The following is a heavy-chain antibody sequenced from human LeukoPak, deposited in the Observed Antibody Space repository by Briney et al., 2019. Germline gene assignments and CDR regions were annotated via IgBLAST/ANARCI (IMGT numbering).Heavy chain of an antibody. Sequence: GGSLRLSCAVAGFTFTSYCMHWVRQAPGKGLEWEAVIWYDGSNKYYADSVKGRFTISRDNSKNTLYLQMNSLRAEDTAVYYCARVSFYDSSGYYPPDYWGQGTLVTVSS. J-gene: IGHJ4*02. V-gene: IGHV3-33*01. CDR3: ARVSFYDSSGYYPPDY. D-gene: IGHD3-22*01. CDR2: IWYDGSNK. CDR1: GFTFTSYC.